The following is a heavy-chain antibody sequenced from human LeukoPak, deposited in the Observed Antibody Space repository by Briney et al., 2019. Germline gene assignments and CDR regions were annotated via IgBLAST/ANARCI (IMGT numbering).Heavy chain of an antibody. CDR1: GYTFTGYY. V-gene: IGHV1-2*02. Sequence: GASVKVSCKASGYTFTGYYMHWVRQAPGQGLEWMGWINPNSGGTNYAQKFQGRVTMTRDTSISTAYTELSRLRSDDTAVYYCAREQTNWVLYYYYYMDVWGKGTTVTVSS. CDR2: INPNSGGT. J-gene: IGHJ6*03. D-gene: IGHD7-27*01. CDR3: AREQTNWVLYYYYYMDV.